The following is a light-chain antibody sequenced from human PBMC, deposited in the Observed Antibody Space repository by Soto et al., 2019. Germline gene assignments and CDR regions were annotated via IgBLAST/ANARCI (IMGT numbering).Light chain of an antibody. J-gene: IGKJ4*01. CDR2: GSS. CDR1: QDVDSNF. V-gene: IGKV3-20*01. Sequence: EIVLTQSPGTLSLSPGERATLSCRASQDVDSNFLAWYQQRPGQAPRLLIYGSSRRATGIPDRFSGSESGTDFTLAISRVWPEDIAVYFCHQYYSSITFGGGTKVE. CDR3: HQYYSSIT.